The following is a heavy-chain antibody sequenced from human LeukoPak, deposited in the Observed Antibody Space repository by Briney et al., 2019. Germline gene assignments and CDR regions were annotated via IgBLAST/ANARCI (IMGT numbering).Heavy chain of an antibody. V-gene: IGHV4-59*01. J-gene: IGHJ5*02. Sequence: PSETLSLTCTVSGGSISNYYWSWIRQPPGKGLEWIGYIYYSGYTNYSPSLKSRVTISVDTSKNQFSLKLSSVTAADTAVYYCAASISRWHWFDPWGQGTLVIVSS. CDR1: GGSISNYY. D-gene: IGHD2-2*01. CDR2: IYYSGYT. CDR3: AASISRWHWFDP.